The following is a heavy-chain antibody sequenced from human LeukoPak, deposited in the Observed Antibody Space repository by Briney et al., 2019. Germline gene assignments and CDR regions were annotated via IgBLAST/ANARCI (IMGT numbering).Heavy chain of an antibody. CDR2: IYYSGST. CDR1: GGSISSYY. Sequence: NPSETLSLTCTVSGGSISSYYWSWIRQPPGKGLEWIGYIYYSGSTNYNPSLKSRVTISVDTSKNQFSLKLSSVTAADTAVYYCARERYSYGYDYWGQGTLVTVSS. V-gene: IGHV4-59*01. J-gene: IGHJ4*02. D-gene: IGHD5-18*01. CDR3: ARERYSYGYDY.